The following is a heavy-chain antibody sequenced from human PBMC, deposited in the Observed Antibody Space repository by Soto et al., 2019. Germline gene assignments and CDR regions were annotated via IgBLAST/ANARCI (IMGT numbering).Heavy chain of an antibody. Sequence: GGSLRLSCAASGFTFSSYSMNWVRQAPGKGLEWVSSISSSSSYIYYAESVKGRFTISRDNAKNSLYLQMNSLRAEDTAVYYCARDRGYCSGGSCYSGDYGMDVWGQGTTVTVSS. CDR3: ARDRGYCSGGSCYSGDYGMDV. V-gene: IGHV3-21*01. CDR2: ISSSSSYI. J-gene: IGHJ6*02. CDR1: GFTFSSYS. D-gene: IGHD2-15*01.